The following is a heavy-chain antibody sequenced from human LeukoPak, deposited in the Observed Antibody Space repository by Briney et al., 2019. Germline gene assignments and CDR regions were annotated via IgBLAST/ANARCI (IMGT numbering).Heavy chain of an antibody. V-gene: IGHV1-2*02. CDR1: GYTFTGYY. CDR3: ARHRGRGIYITMVRGVNWCFDP. Sequence: ASVKVSCKASGYTFTGYYMNWVRQAPGQGLEWMGWINPKSGDTKYSQKFQGRVTMTRDTSTTTVYMELSRLRSDDTAVYYCARHRGRGIYITMVRGVNWCFDPWGQGTLVTVSS. D-gene: IGHD3-10*01. J-gene: IGHJ5*01. CDR2: INPKSGDT.